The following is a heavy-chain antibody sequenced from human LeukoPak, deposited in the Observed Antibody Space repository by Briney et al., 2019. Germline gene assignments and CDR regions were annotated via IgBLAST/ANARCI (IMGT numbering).Heavy chain of an antibody. Sequence: GGSLRLSCAASGFTFSSYWMSWVRQAPGKGLEWVANIKQDGSEKYYVDSVKGRFTISRDNAKNSLYLQMNSLRAEDTAVYYCARDPPRYCSSTSCHDLDYWGQGTLVTVSS. D-gene: IGHD2-2*01. V-gene: IGHV3-7*01. J-gene: IGHJ4*02. CDR2: IKQDGSEK. CDR1: GFTFSSYW. CDR3: ARDPPRYCSSTSCHDLDY.